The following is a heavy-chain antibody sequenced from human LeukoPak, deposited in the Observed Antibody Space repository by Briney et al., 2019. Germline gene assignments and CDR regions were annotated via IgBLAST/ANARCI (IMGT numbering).Heavy chain of an antibody. CDR1: GFTFSSYG. J-gene: IGHJ4*02. CDR3: ANGPRFIVVVTAIPPPLGFDY. D-gene: IGHD2-21*02. V-gene: IGHV3-30*02. Sequence: PGGSLRLSCAASGFTFSSYGMHWVRQAPGKGLEWVAFIRYDGSNKYYADSVKGRFTISRDNSKNTLYLQMNSLRAEDTAVYYCANGPRFIVVVTAIPPPLGFDYWGQGTLVTVSS. CDR2: IRYDGSNK.